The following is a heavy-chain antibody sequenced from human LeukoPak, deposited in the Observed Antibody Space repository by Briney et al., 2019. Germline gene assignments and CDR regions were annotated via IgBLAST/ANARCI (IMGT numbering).Heavy chain of an antibody. CDR3: AKVRVRGYSGYDPPHYFDY. CDR2: ISGSGGST. V-gene: IGHV3-23*01. Sequence: QPGRSLRLSCAASGFTFSSYAMHWVRQAPGKGLEWVSAISGSGGSTYYADSVKGRFTTSRDNSKNTLYLQMNSLRAEDTAVYYCAKVRVRGYSGYDPPHYFDYRGQGTLVTVSS. J-gene: IGHJ4*02. D-gene: IGHD5-12*01. CDR1: GFTFSSYA.